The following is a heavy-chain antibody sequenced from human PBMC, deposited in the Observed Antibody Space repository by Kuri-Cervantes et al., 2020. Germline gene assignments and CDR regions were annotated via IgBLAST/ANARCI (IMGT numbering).Heavy chain of an antibody. CDR2: IQKHGTIK. Sequence: GESLKISCAASGFTFSMYWRSWVRQAPGRGLEWLATIQKHGTIKTYVDSVKGRSTISRDNDNNYLYLQMNILIAEDSAVYYCARDRDFTTDYWGQGTLVTVSS. CDR3: ARDRDFTTDY. CDR1: GFTFSMYW. V-gene: IGHV3-7*01. D-gene: IGHD4-17*01. J-gene: IGHJ4*02.